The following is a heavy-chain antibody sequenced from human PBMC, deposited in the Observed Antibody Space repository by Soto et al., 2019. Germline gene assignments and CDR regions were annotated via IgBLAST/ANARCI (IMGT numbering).Heavy chain of an antibody. CDR3: ASGYSSSWSYGMDV. V-gene: IGHV4-4*07. CDR1: GGSISSYY. CDR2: IYTSGST. D-gene: IGHD6-13*01. Sequence: NPSETLSLTCTVSGGSISSYYWSWIRQPAGKGLEWIGRIYTSGSTNYNPSLKSRVTMSVDTSKNQFSLKLSSVTAADTAVYYCASGYSSSWSYGMDVWGQGTTVTVSS. J-gene: IGHJ6*02.